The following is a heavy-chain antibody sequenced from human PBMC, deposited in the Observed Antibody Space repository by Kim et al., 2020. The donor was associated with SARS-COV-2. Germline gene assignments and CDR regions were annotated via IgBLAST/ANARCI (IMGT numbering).Heavy chain of an antibody. D-gene: IGHD3-9*01. Sequence: RKSRVTISVATSKNQFSLKLSSVAAADTAVYYCASSPYYDILTGYGAFDIWGQGTMVTVSS. J-gene: IGHJ3*02. CDR3: ASSPYYDILTGYGAFDI. V-gene: IGHV4-59*01.